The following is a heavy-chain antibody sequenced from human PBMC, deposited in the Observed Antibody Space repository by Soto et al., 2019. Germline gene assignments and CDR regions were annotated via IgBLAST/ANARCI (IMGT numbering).Heavy chain of an antibody. CDR1: GYRLTHYY. V-gene: IGHV1-2*04. Sequence: ASVNVSCKASGYRLTHYYLHLVRQAPGQGLGWMVWINAHSGGTNYAQKFQGWVTMTRDTSISTAYMELSRLRSDDTAVYYCARDTYYYGSGSYYHMIATPPLGYYYGMDVWGQGTTVTVSS. D-gene: IGHD3-10*01. CDR3: ARDTYYYGSGSYYHMIATPPLGYYYGMDV. J-gene: IGHJ6*02. CDR2: INAHSGGT.